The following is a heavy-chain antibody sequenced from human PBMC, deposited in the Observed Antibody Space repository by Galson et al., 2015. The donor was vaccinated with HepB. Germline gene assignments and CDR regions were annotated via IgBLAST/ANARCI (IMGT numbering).Heavy chain of an antibody. V-gene: IGHV1-2*04. D-gene: IGHD5-18*01. CDR3: ASSTWDKATAMVAGDYYYYGMDV. CDR2: INPNSGGT. Sequence: SVKVSCKASGYTFTGYYMHWVRQAPGQGLEWMGWINPNSGGTNYAQKFQGWVTMTRDTSISTAYMELSRLRSDDTAVYYCASSTWDKATAMVAGDYYYYGMDVWGQGTTVTVSS. J-gene: IGHJ6*02. CDR1: GYTFTGYY.